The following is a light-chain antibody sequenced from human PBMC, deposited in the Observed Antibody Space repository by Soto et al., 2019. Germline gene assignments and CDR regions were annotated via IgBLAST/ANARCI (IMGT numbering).Light chain of an antibody. CDR2: GNS. CDR3: QSYDSSLSGFYV. CDR1: SSKIGAGYD. J-gene: IGLJ1*01. V-gene: IGLV1-40*01. Sequence: QSVLTQLPSVSGAPGQRVTISCTGSSSKIGAGYDVHWYQQLPGTAPKLLIYGNSNRPSGVPDRFSGSKSGTSASLAITGLQAEDEADYYCQSYDSSLSGFYVFGTGTKVTVL.